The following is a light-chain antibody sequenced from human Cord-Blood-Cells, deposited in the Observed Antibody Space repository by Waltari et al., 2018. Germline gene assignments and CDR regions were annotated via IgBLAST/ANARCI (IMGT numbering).Light chain of an antibody. Sequence: QSVLTQPPSASGTPGQRVTISCSGSSSNIGSNTVNWYQQLPGTAPKLLIYSNNQRPSGVPDRFSGSKSGTAASLAIRRLQPEDEADYYCAAWDDSLNGWVFGGGTKLTVL. J-gene: IGLJ3*02. V-gene: IGLV1-44*01. CDR2: SNN. CDR1: SSNIGSNT. CDR3: AAWDDSLNGWV.